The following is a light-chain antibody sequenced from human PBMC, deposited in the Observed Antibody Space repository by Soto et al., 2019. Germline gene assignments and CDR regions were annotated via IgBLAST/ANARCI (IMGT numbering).Light chain of an antibody. Sequence: DIQMTQSPSSLSASVGDRVTITCRASQSISTYLNWYQHKPGKAPKFLIYGASSLQSGVPSRFSGSGSGTDFTRTISSLQPEDFATYYCQQSYSTPWTFGQGTKVEIK. CDR3: QQSYSTPWT. CDR1: QSISTY. V-gene: IGKV1-39*01. CDR2: GAS. J-gene: IGKJ1*01.